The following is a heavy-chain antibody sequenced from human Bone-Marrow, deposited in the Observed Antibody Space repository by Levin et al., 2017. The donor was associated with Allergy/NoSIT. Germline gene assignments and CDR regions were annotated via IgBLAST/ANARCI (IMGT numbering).Heavy chain of an antibody. J-gene: IGHJ6*02. V-gene: IGHV4-4*07. Sequence: SETLSLTCTVSVDSISIFVVSWIRLPPGKGLEWLGHVSPHGIIHPPPSLPRRVTIIADTSTNQFSLKLSSVTAAATAVYYCAGDSLAYAFGSGYCETGRDYHYGMDVGGQGTTVTVSS. CDR1: VDSISIFV. D-gene: IGHD3-3*01. CDR2: VSPHGII. CDR3: AGDSLAYAFGSGYCETGRDYHYGMDV.